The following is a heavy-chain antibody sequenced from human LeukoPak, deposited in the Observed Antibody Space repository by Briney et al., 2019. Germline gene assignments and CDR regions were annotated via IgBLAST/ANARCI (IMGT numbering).Heavy chain of an antibody. Sequence: GGSLRLSCAGSGFTVSSNYMNWVRQAPGKGLEWVSVIYGGGGTFYADSVKDRFSISRDNSKNTLFLHMNSLRADDTAVYYCARGKSSSSFAFDILGQGTMVTVSS. CDR1: GFTVSSNY. V-gene: IGHV3-53*01. CDR2: IYGGGGT. CDR3: ARGKSSSSFAFDI. D-gene: IGHD6-6*01. J-gene: IGHJ3*02.